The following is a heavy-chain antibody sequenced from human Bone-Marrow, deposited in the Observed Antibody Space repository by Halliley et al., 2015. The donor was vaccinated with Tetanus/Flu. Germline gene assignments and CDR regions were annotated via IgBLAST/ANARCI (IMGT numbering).Heavy chain of an antibody. CDR2: IYQRGTP. D-gene: IGHD6-19*01. J-gene: IGHJ4*02. Sequence: RGWIGSIYQRGTPYYPRSLRSRAPISVDRSKTRFSLKVTSVPAADMAVYLCARGSSSGWFFDYWGQGTLVTVSS. CDR3: ARGSSSGWFFDY. V-gene: IGHV4-30-2*01.